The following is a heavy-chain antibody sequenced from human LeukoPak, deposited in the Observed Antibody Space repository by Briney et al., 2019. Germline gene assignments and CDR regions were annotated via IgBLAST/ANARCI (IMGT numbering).Heavy chain of an antibody. CDR1: GYAISSGYF. CDR3: ARGERGPVWFGELPYFDY. CDR2: IYHSGST. V-gene: IGHV4-38-2*02. D-gene: IGHD3-10*01. Sequence: KPSETLSLTCSVSGYAISSGYFWGWIRQPPGKGLEWIGTIYHSGSTYYNPSLKSRVTISVDTSKNQFSLKLSSVTAADTAVYYCARGERGPVWFGELPYFDYWGQGTLVTVSS. J-gene: IGHJ4*02.